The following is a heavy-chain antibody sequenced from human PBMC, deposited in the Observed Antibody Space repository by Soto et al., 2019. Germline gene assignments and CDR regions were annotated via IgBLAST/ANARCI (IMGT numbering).Heavy chain of an antibody. D-gene: IGHD3-22*01. J-gene: IGHJ5*02. CDR1: GFTFSNAW. CDR3: TTYDDDSSGYDNWFYP. Sequence: SLRLSCAASGFTFSNAWMNWVRQAPGKGLEWVGRIKSKTDGGTTDYAAPVKGRFTISRDDSKNTLYLQMNSLKTEDTAVYYCTTYDDDSSGYDNWFYPWGKGSLVTVSS. V-gene: IGHV3-15*07. CDR2: IKSKTDGGTT.